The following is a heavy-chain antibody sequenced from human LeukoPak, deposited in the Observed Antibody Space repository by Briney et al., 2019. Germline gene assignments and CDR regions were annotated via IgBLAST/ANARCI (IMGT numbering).Heavy chain of an antibody. CDR3: ARARLAYGSGSYNWFDP. V-gene: IGHV1-8*01. CDR1: GYTLTSYD. D-gene: IGHD3-10*01. Sequence: ASVKVSCKASGYTLTSYDINWVRQATGQGLEWMGWMNPNSGNTGYAQKFQGRVTMTRNTSISTAYMELSSLRSEDTAVYYCARARLAYGSGSYNWFDPWGQGTLVTVSS. CDR2: MNPNSGNT. J-gene: IGHJ5*02.